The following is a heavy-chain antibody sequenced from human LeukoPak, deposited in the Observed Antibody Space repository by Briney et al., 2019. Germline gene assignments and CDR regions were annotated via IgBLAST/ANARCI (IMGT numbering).Heavy chain of an antibody. V-gene: IGHV3-48*01. D-gene: IGHD2-21*01. CDR1: GFTFSSYS. CDR3: ARGDSLPGAFDI. Sequence: GGSLRLSCAASGFTFSSYSMNWVRQAPGKGLEWVPYISSSSSTIYYADSVKGRFTISRDNSKNTLYLQMNSLRAEDTTVYYCARGDSLPGAFDIWGQGTMVTVSS. J-gene: IGHJ3*02. CDR2: ISSSSSTI.